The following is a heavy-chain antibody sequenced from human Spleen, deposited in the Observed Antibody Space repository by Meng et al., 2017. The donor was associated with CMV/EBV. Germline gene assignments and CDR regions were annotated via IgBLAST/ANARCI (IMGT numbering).Heavy chain of an antibody. D-gene: IGHD2-2*03. CDR2: ISSSSHYI. V-gene: IGHV3-21*01. Sequence: LSLTCAASGFTFSTYSMNWVRQAPGKGLEWVSSISSSSHYIYYADSVKGRFTISRDNAKNSLYLQMNSLRGEDTAVYYCVRDRRMDIVVVPAKNWFDPWGQGTLVTVSS. J-gene: IGHJ5*01. CDR1: GFTFSTYS. CDR3: VRDRRMDIVVVPAKNWFDP.